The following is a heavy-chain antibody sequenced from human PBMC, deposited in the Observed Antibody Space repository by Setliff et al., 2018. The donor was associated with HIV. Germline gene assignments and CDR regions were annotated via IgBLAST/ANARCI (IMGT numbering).Heavy chain of an antibody. V-gene: IGHV3-74*01. D-gene: IGHD5-12*01. Sequence: LRLSCAASGFTFSSHWMHWVRQAPGKGLVWVSRINRDESSTSYADSVKGQFTISRDNAKNTLYLQMNSLRAEDTGVYYCHSGYDTEEQSYFDYWGQGALVTVSS. J-gene: IGHJ4*02. CDR1: GFTFSSHW. CDR3: HSGYDTEEQSYFDY. CDR2: INRDESST.